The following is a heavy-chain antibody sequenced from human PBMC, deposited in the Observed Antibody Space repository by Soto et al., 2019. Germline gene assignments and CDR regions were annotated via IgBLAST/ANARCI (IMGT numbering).Heavy chain of an antibody. Sequence: SETLSLTCTVSGGSISSYYWSWIRQPPGKGLEWIGYIYYSGSTNYNPSLKSRVTISVDTSKNQFSLKLSSVTAADTAVYYCARDVGGYYGSGRVLGAFGIWGQGTMVTVSS. CDR3: ARDVGGYYGSGRVLGAFGI. CDR1: GGSISSYY. D-gene: IGHD3-10*01. V-gene: IGHV4-59*01. J-gene: IGHJ3*02. CDR2: IYYSGST.